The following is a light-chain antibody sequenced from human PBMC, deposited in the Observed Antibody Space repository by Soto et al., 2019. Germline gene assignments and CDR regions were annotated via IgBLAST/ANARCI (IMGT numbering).Light chain of an antibody. CDR3: SSYTRRSTVV. CDR2: DVN. J-gene: IGLJ2*01. CDR1: SSDVGGYNY. V-gene: IGLV2-14*01. Sequence: QSALTQPASVSGSPGQSITISCTGTSSDVGGYNYISWYQQHPGKAPKLMMYDVNNRPSGVSNRFSGSKSVNTTSLTISGLQAEDDADYYCSSYTRRSTVVFGGGTKLTVL.